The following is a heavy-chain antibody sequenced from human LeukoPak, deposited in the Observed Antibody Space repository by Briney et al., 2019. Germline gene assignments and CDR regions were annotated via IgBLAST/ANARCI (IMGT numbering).Heavy chain of an antibody. J-gene: IGHJ4*02. CDR1: GYTFTSYG. CDR3: ARDLAVLRYFDRYDLFDY. CDR2: ISAYNGNT. D-gene: IGHD3-9*01. Sequence: GASVKVSCKASGYTFTSYGISWVRQAPGQGLEWMGWISAYNGNTNYAQKLQGRVTMTTDTSTSTAYMELRSLRSDDTAVYYCARDLAVLRYFDRYDLFDYWGQGTLVTVSS. V-gene: IGHV1-18*01.